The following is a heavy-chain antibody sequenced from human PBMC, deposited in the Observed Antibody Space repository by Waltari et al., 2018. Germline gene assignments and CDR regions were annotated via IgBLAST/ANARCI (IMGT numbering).Heavy chain of an antibody. D-gene: IGHD5-18*01. CDR2: ISWNSGSI. Sequence: EVQLVESGGGLVQPGRSLRLSCAASGFTFDDYAMHWVRQAPGKGLEWVSGISWNSGSIGYADSVKGRFTISRDNAKNSLYLQMNSLRAEDTALYYCAKRGYSEYYFDYWAREPWSPSPQ. V-gene: IGHV3-9*01. CDR1: GFTFDDYA. CDR3: AKRGYSEYYFDY. J-gene: IGHJ4*02.